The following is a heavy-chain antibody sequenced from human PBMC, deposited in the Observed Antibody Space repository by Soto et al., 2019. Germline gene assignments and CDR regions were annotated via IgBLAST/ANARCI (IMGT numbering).Heavy chain of an antibody. CDR3: ARVRRAVVVVAAINAFDS. CDR2: IIPIFGTA. V-gene: IGHV1-69*01. CDR1: GGTFSSYA. J-gene: IGHJ3*02. D-gene: IGHD2-15*01. Sequence: QVQLVQSGAEVKKPGSSVKVSCKASGGTFSSYAISWVRQAPGQGLEWMGGIIPIFGTANYAQKFQGRVTITADESTSTAYMELSGLRSEDTAVYYCARVRRAVVVVAAINAFDSWGQGTMVTVSS.